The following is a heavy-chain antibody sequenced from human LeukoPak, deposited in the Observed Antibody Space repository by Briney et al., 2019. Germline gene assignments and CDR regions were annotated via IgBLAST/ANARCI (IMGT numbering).Heavy chain of an antibody. J-gene: IGHJ6*02. D-gene: IGHD3-22*01. V-gene: IGHV3-66*01. Sequence: GGSLILSCAASGFTVSSNYMSWVRQAPGKGLEWVSLIYSGGSTYYADSVKGRFTISRNNSKNTLYLRMNSLRAEDTAVYYCARGDYYDPQGMDVWGQGTTVTVSS. CDR3: ARGDYYDPQGMDV. CDR2: IYSGGST. CDR1: GFTVSSNY.